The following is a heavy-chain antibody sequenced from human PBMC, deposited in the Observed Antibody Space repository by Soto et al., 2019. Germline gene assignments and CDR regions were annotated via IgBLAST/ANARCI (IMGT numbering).Heavy chain of an antibody. V-gene: IGHV2-70*01. CDR1: GFSLSTSGMC. CDR2: IDWDDDK. Sequence: SGPTLVNPTQTLTLTCTFSGFSLSTSGMCVSWIRQPPGKALEWLALIDWDDDKYYSTSLKTRLTISKDTSKSQVVLTMTNMDPVDTATYYCARFYSGSPGGYFDYWGQGTPVTVSS. D-gene: IGHD1-26*01. J-gene: IGHJ4*02. CDR3: ARFYSGSPGGYFDY.